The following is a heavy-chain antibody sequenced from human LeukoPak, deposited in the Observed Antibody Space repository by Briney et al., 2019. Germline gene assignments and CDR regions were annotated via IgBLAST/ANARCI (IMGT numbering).Heavy chain of an antibody. J-gene: IGHJ4*02. CDR3: ARVGRRSYYYDSSGYSPDY. CDR2: IKQDGSEK. Sequence: GGSLRLSCAASGFTFSSYWMSWVRQAPGKGLEWVANIKQDGSEKYYVDSVKGRFTISRDNAKNSLYLQMNSLRAEDTAVYYCARVGRRSYYYDSSGYSPDYWGQGTLVTVSS. D-gene: IGHD3-22*01. V-gene: IGHV3-7*01. CDR1: GFTFSSYW.